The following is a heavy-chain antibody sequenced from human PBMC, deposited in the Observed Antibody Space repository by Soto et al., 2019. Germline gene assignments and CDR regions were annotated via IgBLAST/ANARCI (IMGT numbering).Heavy chain of an antibody. CDR2: IFSNDEK. J-gene: IGHJ4*02. CDR3: ARNADYYQRSGYYSTYFDY. Sequence: HVTLKESGPVLVKPTETLTLTCTVSGFSLSNARMGVSWIRQPPGKALEWLAHIFSNDEKSYSTSLKSRLTLSKDTAKSQVVLTMTNMDPVDTATYYCARNADYYQRSGYYSTYFDYWCQGPQLSASP. CDR1: GFSLSNARMG. V-gene: IGHV2-26*01. D-gene: IGHD3-22*01.